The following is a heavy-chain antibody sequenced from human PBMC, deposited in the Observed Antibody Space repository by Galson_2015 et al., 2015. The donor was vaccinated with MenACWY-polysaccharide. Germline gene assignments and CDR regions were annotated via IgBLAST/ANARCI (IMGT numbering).Heavy chain of an antibody. J-gene: IGHJ4*02. Sequence: SLRLSCAASGFTFSTYWMHWVRQAPGKGLVWVSRIKSDGSSTSYADSVKGRFTISRDNARNTLYLQMNSLRAEDTAVYYCARGESGDEWGQGTLVTGSS. CDR1: GFTFSTYW. V-gene: IGHV3-74*01. CDR3: ARGESGDE. CDR2: IKSDGSST. D-gene: IGHD5-12*01.